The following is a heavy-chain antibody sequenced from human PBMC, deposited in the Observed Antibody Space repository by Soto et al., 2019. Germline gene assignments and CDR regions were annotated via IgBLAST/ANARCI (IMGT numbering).Heavy chain of an antibody. CDR1: GYTFTGYY. D-gene: IGHD1-20*01. V-gene: IGHV1-2*02. CDR2: INPNSGGT. CDR3: ARALTGTQAKPGDSSYYYGMDV. J-gene: IGHJ6*02. Sequence: QVQLVQSGAEVKKPGASVKVSCKASGYTFTGYYMHWVRQAPGQGLEWMGWINPNSGGTNYAQKFQGRVTMTRDTSIRTAYMELSRLRSDDTDVYYCARALTGTQAKPGDSSYYYGMDVWGQGTTVTVSS.